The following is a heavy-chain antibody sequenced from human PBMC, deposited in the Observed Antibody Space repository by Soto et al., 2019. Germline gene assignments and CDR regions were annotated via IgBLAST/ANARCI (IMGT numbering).Heavy chain of an antibody. J-gene: IGHJ5*02. CDR2: FDPEDGET. CDR1: GYTLTELS. V-gene: IGHV1-24*01. CDR3: AAQSIAAAGPWFDP. Sequence: ASVKVSCKVSGYTLTELSIHWVRQAPGKGLEWMGGFDPEDGETIYAQKFQGRVTMTEDTSTDTAYMELSSLRSEDTAVYYCAAQSIAAAGPWFDPWGQGTLVTV. D-gene: IGHD6-13*01.